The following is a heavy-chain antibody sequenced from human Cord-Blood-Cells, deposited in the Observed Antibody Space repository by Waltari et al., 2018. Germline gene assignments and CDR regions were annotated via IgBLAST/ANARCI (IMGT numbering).Heavy chain of an antibody. CDR3: ARGPHCSSTSCYYYYYYMDV. CDR2: IYTSGST. J-gene: IGHJ6*03. Sequence: QVQLQESGPGLVKPSETLSLTCTVSGGSISSYYWSWIRQPAGKGLEWIGRIYTSGSTNYNPSLKSRVTMSVDTSKNQFSLKLSSVTAADTAVYYCARGPHCSSTSCYYYYYYMDVWGKGTTVTVSS. V-gene: IGHV4-4*07. D-gene: IGHD2-2*01. CDR1: GGSISSYY.